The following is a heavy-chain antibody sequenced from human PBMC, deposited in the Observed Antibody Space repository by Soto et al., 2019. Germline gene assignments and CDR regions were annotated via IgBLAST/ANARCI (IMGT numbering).Heavy chain of an antibody. CDR1: GGSISSHY. D-gene: IGHD3-3*01. CDR2: IYYSGST. J-gene: IGHJ6*02. CDR3: ARGNYDFWSGYYGPRYYYGMDV. V-gene: IGHV4-59*11. Sequence: ASETLSLTCTVAGGSISSHYWIWIRQPPGKGLEWIGYIYYSGSTNYNPSLKSRVTISVDTSKNQFSLKLSSVTAADTAVYYCARGNYDFWSGYYGPRYYYGMDVWGQGTTVTVSS.